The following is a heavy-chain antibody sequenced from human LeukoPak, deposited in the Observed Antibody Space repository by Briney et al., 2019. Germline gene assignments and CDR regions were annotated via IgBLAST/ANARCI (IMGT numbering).Heavy chain of an antibody. J-gene: IGHJ4*02. V-gene: IGHV4-34*01. CDR3: AGLVGRYSSGLYYYYFDY. CDR2: MYLSGTT. D-gene: IGHD3-22*01. CDR1: GGSISGYY. Sequence: SETLSLTCTVSGGSISGYYWSWIRQPPGKGLEWIGEMYLSGTTHSNPSVKSRVTISIDKSKNQFFLNLSSVTAADTAVYYCAGLVGRYSSGLYYYYFDYWGQGTLVTVSS.